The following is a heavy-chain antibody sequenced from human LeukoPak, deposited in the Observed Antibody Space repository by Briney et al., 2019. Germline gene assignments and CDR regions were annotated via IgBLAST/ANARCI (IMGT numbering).Heavy chain of an antibody. D-gene: IGHD1-26*01. CDR1: GGSFSGYY. J-gene: IGHJ4*02. CDR3: ARGGYVGAIDY. Sequence: PSETLSLTCAVYGGSFSGYYWSWIRQPPGKGLEWIGEINHSGSTNYNPSLKSRVTISVDTSKNQFSLKLSSVTAADTAVYYCARGGYVGAIDYWGQGTLVTVSS. CDR2: INHSGST. V-gene: IGHV4-34*01.